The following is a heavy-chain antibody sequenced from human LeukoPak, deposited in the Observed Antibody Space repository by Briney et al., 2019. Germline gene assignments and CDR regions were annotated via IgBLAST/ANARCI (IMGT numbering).Heavy chain of an antibody. Sequence: SQTLSLTCTVSGGSISSGDYYWSWIRQPAGKGLEWIGRIYSSGSTNYNPSLKSRVTISQDTSKNQVSLKLSSVTAADTAVYYCARDPRYSSSAHVFDIWGQGTMVTVSS. J-gene: IGHJ3*02. CDR1: GGSISSGDYY. CDR2: IYSSGST. V-gene: IGHV4-61*02. D-gene: IGHD6-6*01. CDR3: ARDPRYSSSAHVFDI.